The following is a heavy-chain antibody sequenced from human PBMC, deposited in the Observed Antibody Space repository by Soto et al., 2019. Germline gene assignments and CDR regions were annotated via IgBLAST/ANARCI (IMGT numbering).Heavy chain of an antibody. CDR1: GYAFTTYG. Sequence: QVHLVQSGAEVKKPGASVKVSCKCSGYAFTTYGITWVRQAPGQGLEWMGWISAHNGNTNYAQKLQGRVTVTRDTSTSTAYMELRSLRSDDTAVYYCARVRYGDYWGQGELVTVSS. CDR3: ARVRYGDY. J-gene: IGHJ4*02. V-gene: IGHV1-18*01. CDR2: ISAHNGNT. D-gene: IGHD1-1*01.